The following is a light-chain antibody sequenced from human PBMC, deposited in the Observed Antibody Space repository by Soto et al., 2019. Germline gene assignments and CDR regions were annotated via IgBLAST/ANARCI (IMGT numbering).Light chain of an antibody. V-gene: IGLV1-44*01. Sequence: QSVLTQPPSASGTPGQRVTISCSGSSSNLGTNTVNWYQQLPGTAPKLLIYRTNQRPSGIPDRFSGSKSGTSASLDISGLQSEDEADYYCTAWDGSLDGRVFGGGTKLTVL. CDR2: RTN. CDR1: SSNLGTNT. CDR3: TAWDGSLDGRV. J-gene: IGLJ3*02.